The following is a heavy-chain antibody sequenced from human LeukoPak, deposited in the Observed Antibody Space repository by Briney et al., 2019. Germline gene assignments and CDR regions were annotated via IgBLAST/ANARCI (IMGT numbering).Heavy chain of an antibody. J-gene: IGHJ4*02. CDR1: GFTFSNYW. D-gene: IGHD6-6*01. Sequence: GGSLRLSCVASGFTFSNYWMSWVRQAPGKGLEWVANIKEDGSEKYYVDSVKGRFTISRDNAKNSLYLQMDSLRAEDTAVYYCASTIATRYFDYWGQGTLVTVSS. V-gene: IGHV3-7*03. CDR3: ASTIATRYFDY. CDR2: IKEDGSEK.